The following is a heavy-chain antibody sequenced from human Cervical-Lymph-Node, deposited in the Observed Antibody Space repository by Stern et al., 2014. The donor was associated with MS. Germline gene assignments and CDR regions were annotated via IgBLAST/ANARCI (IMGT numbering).Heavy chain of an antibody. J-gene: IGHJ4*02. Sequence: QLVQSGADVKKPGASVRVSCKASGYTFSGFYMHWVRQAPGQGLEWMGWINPNNGGTKSAQKFQGRVTMTRDTSTSTAYMELSSLTSDDTAVYYCARGRGHGYDFVFLSYWGQGTLVTVSS. CDR2: INPNNGGT. D-gene: IGHD5-12*01. CDR3: ARGRGHGYDFVFLSY. V-gene: IGHV1-2*02. CDR1: GYTFSGFY.